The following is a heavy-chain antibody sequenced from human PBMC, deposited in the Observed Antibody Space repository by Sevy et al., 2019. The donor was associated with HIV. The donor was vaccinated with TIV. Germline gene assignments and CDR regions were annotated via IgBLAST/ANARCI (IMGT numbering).Heavy chain of an antibody. V-gene: IGHV5-51*01. Sequence: GESLKISCKGSGYSFTSYWIGWVRQMPGKGLEWMGIIYPGDSDTRYSPSFQAQGTISADKSISTAYLQWSGLKASDTARYYCARLRIQLWSPPDYWGQGTLVTVSS. D-gene: IGHD5-18*01. J-gene: IGHJ4*02. CDR3: ARLRIQLWSPPDY. CDR2: IYPGDSDT. CDR1: GYSFTSYW.